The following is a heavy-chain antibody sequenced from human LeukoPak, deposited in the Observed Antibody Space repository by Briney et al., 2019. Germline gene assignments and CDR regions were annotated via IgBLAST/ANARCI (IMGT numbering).Heavy chain of an antibody. J-gene: IGHJ4*02. CDR3: AREAAVAGRRYFDY. D-gene: IGHD6-19*01. CDR2: IYYRGST. CDR1: GGSINSYY. V-gene: IGHV4-59*01. Sequence: SETLSLTCTVSGGSINSYYWSWIRQPPGKGLEWIGYIYYRGSTNYNPSLKSRVTISVDTSKNQFSLKLSSVTAADTAVYYCAREAAVAGRRYFDYWGQGTLVTVSS.